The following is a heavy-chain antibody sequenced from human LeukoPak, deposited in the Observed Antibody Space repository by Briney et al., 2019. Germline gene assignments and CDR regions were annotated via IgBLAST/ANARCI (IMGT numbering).Heavy chain of an antibody. V-gene: IGHV4-61*01. CDR2: INYSGGT. Sequence: SETLSLTCTVSGGSVSSRSYYWNWIRQPPGKGLEWIGYINYSGGTNYNPSLKSRVTISIDTSKNQFSLKLSSVTAADTAVYFCEVGVGVTDYWGQGTLVTVSS. D-gene: IGHD1-26*01. CDR3: EVGVGVTDY. CDR1: GGSVSSRSYY. J-gene: IGHJ4*02.